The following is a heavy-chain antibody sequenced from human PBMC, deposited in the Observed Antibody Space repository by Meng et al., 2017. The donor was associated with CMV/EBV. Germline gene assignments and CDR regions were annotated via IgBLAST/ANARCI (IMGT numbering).Heavy chain of an antibody. CDR1: GFTFSSYA. J-gene: IGHJ4*02. CDR2: ISYDGSNK. V-gene: IGHV3-30*04. CDR3: ARDWSYGSGSHLVY. Sequence: GSGFTFSSYAMHWVRQAPGKGLEWVAVISYDGSNKYYADSVKGRFTISRDNSKNTLYLQMNSLRAEDTAVYYCARDWSYGSGSHLVYWGQGTLVTVSS. D-gene: IGHD3-10*01.